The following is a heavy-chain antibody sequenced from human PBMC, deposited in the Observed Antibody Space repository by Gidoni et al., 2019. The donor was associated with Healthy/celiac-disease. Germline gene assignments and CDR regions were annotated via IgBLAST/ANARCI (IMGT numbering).Heavy chain of an antibody. CDR3: ARGSQEYYYDSSGYYLNWFDP. D-gene: IGHD3-22*01. V-gene: IGHV4-61*01. J-gene: IGHJ5*02. Sequence: QVQLKESGPGLVKPSETLSLTCTVSGGSVGSGRSYWSWIRHPPGKGLEWIGYIYYSGSTNYNPSLKSRVTISVDTSKNQFSLKLSSVTAADTAVYYCARGSQEYYYDSSGYYLNWFDPWGQGTLVTVSS. CDR1: GGSVGSGRSY. CDR2: IYYSGST.